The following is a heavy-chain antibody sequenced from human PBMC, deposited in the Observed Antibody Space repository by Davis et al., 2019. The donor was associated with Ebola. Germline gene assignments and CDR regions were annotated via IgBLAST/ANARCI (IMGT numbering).Heavy chain of an antibody. V-gene: IGHV1-46*01. D-gene: IGHD3-3*01. Sequence: ASVKVSCKASGYTFTSYDINWVRQAPGQGLEWMGIINPSGGSTSYAQKFQGRVTMTRDTSTSTVYMELSSLRSEDTAVYYCARLDSIGVVGHYYYYGMDVWGQGTTVTVSS. CDR3: ARLDSIGVVGHYYYYGMDV. CDR1: GYTFTSYD. J-gene: IGHJ6*02. CDR2: INPSGGST.